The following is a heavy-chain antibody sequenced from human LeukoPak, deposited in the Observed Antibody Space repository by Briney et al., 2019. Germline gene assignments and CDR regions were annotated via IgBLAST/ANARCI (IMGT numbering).Heavy chain of an antibody. CDR3: ATSPRVLSDLEYYFDY. CDR1: GFTFSSYA. J-gene: IGHJ4*02. D-gene: IGHD2-8*02. CDR2: ISYDGSNK. V-gene: IGHV3-30*04. Sequence: GGSLRLSCAASGFTFSSYAMHWVRQAPGKGLEWVAVISYDGSNKYYADSVKGRFTISRDNSKNTLYLQMNSLRAEDTAVYYCATSPRVLSDLEYYFDYWGQGTLVTVSS.